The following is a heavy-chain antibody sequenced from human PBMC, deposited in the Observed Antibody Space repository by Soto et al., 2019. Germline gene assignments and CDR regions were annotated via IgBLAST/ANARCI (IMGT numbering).Heavy chain of an antibody. J-gene: IGHJ3*02. CDR2: ISGGRAST. V-gene: IGHV3-23*01. Sequence: EVQLLESGGGLVQPGGSLRLSCAASGFTSSTYAMSWVRQAPGKGLEWVSAISGGRASTYYADSVKGRFTISRDNSKNTLSLQMNSLGADDTAVYYCAVRDLKGVSAPVLDIWGQGTMGTVSS. CDR1: GFTSSTYA. D-gene: IGHD3-16*01. CDR3: AVRDLKGVSAPVLDI.